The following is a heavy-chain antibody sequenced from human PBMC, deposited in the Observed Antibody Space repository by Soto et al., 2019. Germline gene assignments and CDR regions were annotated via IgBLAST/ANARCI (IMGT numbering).Heavy chain of an antibody. CDR2: IYYSGST. CDR1: GGSISSSSYY. Sequence: ETLSLTCTVSGGSISSSSYYWGWIRQPPGKGLEWIGSIYYSGSTYYNPSLKSRVTISVDTSKNQFSLKLSSVTAADTAVYYCASPGVVDPAFDIWGQGTMVTVSS. D-gene: IGHD2-15*01. V-gene: IGHV4-39*01. J-gene: IGHJ3*02. CDR3: ASPGVVDPAFDI.